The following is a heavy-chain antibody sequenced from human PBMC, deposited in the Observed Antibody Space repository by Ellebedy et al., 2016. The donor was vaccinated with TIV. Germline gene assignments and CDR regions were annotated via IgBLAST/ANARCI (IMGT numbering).Heavy chain of an antibody. Sequence: PSETLSLTCTASGGSINNYYWNWIRQPAGKGLEWIGRLYTGGIATYNPSLKSRVTISVDTSKNQVSLKVNSVTAADTAVYYCARVRFSPGWFDPWGQGTLVTVSS. V-gene: IGHV4-4*07. J-gene: IGHJ5*02. CDR1: GGSINNYY. CDR2: LYTGGIA. CDR3: ARVRFSPGWFDP.